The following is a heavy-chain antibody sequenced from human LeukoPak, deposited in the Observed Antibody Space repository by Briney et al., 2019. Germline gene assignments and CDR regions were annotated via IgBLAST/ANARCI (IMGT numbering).Heavy chain of an antibody. V-gene: IGHV3-23*01. Sequence: GGSLRLSCAASGFTFSSSAMSWVRQAPGKGLEWVPAISNNGGYTYYADSVQGRFTISRDNSKSTLCLQMNSLRAEDTAVYYCAKQLGYCSDGSCYFPYWGQGTLVTVSS. CDR1: GFTFSSSA. CDR2: ISNNGGYT. J-gene: IGHJ4*02. D-gene: IGHD2-15*01. CDR3: AKQLGYCSDGSCYFPY.